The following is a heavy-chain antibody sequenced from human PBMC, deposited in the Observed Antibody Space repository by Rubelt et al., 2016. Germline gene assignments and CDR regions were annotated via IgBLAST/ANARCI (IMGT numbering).Heavy chain of an antibody. CDR3: ARGLGRAAAAPRRLWFDP. V-gene: IGHV4-34*01. D-gene: IGHD6-13*01. CDR2: INHSGST. Sequence: QVQLQQWGAGLLKPSETLSLTCAVYGGSFSGYYWSWIRQPPGKGLEWIGEINHSGSTNYNPSHKSRVTISVETSKSRFSLKLSSVTAADTAVYYCARGLGRAAAAPRRLWFDPWGQGTLVTVSS. CDR1: GGSFSGYY. J-gene: IGHJ5*02.